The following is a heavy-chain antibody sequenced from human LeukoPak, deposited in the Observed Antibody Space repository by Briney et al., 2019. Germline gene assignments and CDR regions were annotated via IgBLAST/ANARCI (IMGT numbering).Heavy chain of an antibody. J-gene: IGHJ5*02. V-gene: IGHV3-30*04. Sequence: PGRSLRLSCAASGFTFSSYAMHWVRQAPGKGLEWVAVISYDGSNKYYADSVKGRFTISRDSSKNTLYLQMNSLRAEDTAVYYCAKSTSGPWGQGTLVTVSS. CDR3: AKSTSGP. D-gene: IGHD2-2*01. CDR2: ISYDGSNK. CDR1: GFTFSSYA.